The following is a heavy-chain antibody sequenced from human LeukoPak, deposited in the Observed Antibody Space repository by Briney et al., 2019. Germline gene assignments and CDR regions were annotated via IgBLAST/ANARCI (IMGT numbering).Heavy chain of an antibody. CDR3: ARISIVVVPGYFDY. Sequence: PSETLSLTCTVPGGSISISSYQWGWIRQPPGKGLEWIGTISYSGSTYYNPSLKSRVTVSVDTSKNQSSLKLSSVTVADTAVYYCARISIVVVPGYFDYWGQGTLVTVSS. D-gene: IGHD2-2*01. V-gene: IGHV4-39*01. CDR1: GGSISISSYQ. CDR2: ISYSGST. J-gene: IGHJ4*02.